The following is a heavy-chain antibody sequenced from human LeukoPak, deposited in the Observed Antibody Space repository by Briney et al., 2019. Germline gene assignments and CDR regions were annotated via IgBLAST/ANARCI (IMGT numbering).Heavy chain of an antibody. CDR2: IIPIFGTA. CDR1: GGTFSSYA. CDR3: AREGNYCSGGSCYTGRFDY. J-gene: IGHJ4*02. D-gene: IGHD2-15*01. V-gene: IGHV1-69*01. Sequence: SVKVSCKASGGTFSSYAISWVRQAPGQGLEWMGGIIPIFGTASYAQKFQGRVTITADESTSTAYMELSSLRSEDTAVYYCAREGNYCSGGSCYTGRFDYWGQGTLVTVSS.